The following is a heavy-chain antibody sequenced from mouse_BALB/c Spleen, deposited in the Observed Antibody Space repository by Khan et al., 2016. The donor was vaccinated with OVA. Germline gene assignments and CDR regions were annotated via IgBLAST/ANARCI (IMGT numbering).Heavy chain of an antibody. Sequence: QIQLVQSGPELKKPGETVKISCKASGYTFTNYGMNWVKQSPGKGLKWMGWINTNTGDPTYTEEFKGRFAFSLQPSASTAYLQINNIKNEDTATYVCARSRLLLRPIDYWGQGNSGTVSS. CDR3: ARSRLLLRPIDY. J-gene: IGHJ4*01. CDR2: INTNTGDP. V-gene: IGHV9-3*02. CDR1: GYTFTNYG. D-gene: IGHD1-1*01.